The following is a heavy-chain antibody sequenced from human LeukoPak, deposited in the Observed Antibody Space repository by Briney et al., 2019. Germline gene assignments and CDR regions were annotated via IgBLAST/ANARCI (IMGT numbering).Heavy chain of an antibody. CDR2: IYTSGST. Sequence: SETLSLTCAVSGGSISSYYWSWIRQPAGKGLEWIGRIYTSGSTHYNPSLKSRVTISVDTSKNQFSLKLSSVTAADTAFYYCAREERGYNYGEGAAVYWGQGTLVTVSS. D-gene: IGHD5-18*01. J-gene: IGHJ4*02. V-gene: IGHV4-4*07. CDR3: AREERGYNYGEGAAVY. CDR1: GGSISSYY.